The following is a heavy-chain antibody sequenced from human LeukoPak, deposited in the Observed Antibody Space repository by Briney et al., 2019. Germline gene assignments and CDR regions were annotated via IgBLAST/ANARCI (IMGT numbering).Heavy chain of an antibody. CDR1: GYTFTSYG. Sequence: APVKVSCKASGYTFTSYGISWVRQAPGQGLEWMGWISAYNGSTNYAQKLQGRVTMTTDTSTSTAYMELSSLRSDDTAVYYCAREIAGYCNTSCSAHGLDVWGQGTTVTVSS. D-gene: IGHD2-2*01. V-gene: IGHV1-18*01. CDR2: ISAYNGST. CDR3: AREIAGYCNTSCSAHGLDV. J-gene: IGHJ6*02.